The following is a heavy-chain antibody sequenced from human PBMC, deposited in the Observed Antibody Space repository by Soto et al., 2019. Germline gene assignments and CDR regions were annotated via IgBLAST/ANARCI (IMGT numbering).Heavy chain of an antibody. D-gene: IGHD6-13*01. V-gene: IGHV4-59*01. Sequence: SETLSLTCTVSGGSISSYYWSWIRQPPGKGLEWIGYIYYSGSTNYNPSLKSRVTISVDTSKNQFSLKLSSVTAADTAVYYCARGRGFVGSSSWYYYGMDVWGQGTTVTVSS. CDR1: GGSISSYY. CDR2: IYYSGST. CDR3: ARGRGFVGSSSWYYYGMDV. J-gene: IGHJ6*02.